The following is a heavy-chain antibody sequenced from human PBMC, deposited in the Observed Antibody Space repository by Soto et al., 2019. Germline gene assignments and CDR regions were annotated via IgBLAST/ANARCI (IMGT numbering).Heavy chain of an antibody. Sequence: GGSLRLSCAASGFTFSSYAMSWVRQAPGKGLEWVSAISGSGGSTYYADSVKGRFTISRDNSKNKLYLQMNSLRAEDTAVYYCAKDGYSGYDFVRLFDYWGQGTLVTVSS. CDR1: GFTFSSYA. CDR3: AKDGYSGYDFVRLFDY. CDR2: ISGSGGST. J-gene: IGHJ4*02. D-gene: IGHD5-12*01. V-gene: IGHV3-23*01.